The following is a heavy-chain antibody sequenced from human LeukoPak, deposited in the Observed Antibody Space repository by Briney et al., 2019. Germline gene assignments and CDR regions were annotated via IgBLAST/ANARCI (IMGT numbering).Heavy chain of an antibody. Sequence: SSETLSLTCTVSGGSISSSSYYWGWIRQPPGKGLEWIGSIYYSGSTYYNPSLKSRVTISVDTSKNQFSLKLSSVTAADTAVYYCARQGDTLDYWGQGTLVTVSS. V-gene: IGHV4-39*01. CDR1: GGSISSSSYY. CDR2: IYYSGST. J-gene: IGHJ4*02. D-gene: IGHD2-21*01. CDR3: ARQGDTLDY.